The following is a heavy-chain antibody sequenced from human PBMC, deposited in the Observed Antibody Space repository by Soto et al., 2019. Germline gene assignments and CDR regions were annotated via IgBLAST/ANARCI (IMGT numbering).Heavy chain of an antibody. CDR2: IYPDDSDT. CDR3: ASRVGYCSGGRCYSFDY. CDR1: GYSFTTYW. D-gene: IGHD2-15*01. V-gene: IGHV5-51*07. Sequence: GESLKISCRGSGYSFTTYWIGWVHQMPGKGLEWVGIIYPDDSDTRYSPSFQGQVTISADKSNSTAYLQWSSLKASDTAMYYCASRVGYCSGGRCYSFDYWGQGTLVTVSS. J-gene: IGHJ4*01.